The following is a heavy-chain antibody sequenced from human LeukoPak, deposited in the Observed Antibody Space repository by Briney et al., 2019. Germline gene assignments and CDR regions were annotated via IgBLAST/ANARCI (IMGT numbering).Heavy chain of an antibody. CDR3: AKGPAPSTPRYFQH. V-gene: IGHV3-23*01. Sequence: PGGSLRLSCAASGFTFSSYGMSWVRQAPGKGLEWVSAISGSGGSTYYADSVKGRFTVSRDNSKNTLYLQMNSLRAEDTAVYYCAKGPAPSTPRYFQHWGQGTLVTVSS. CDR1: GFTFSSYG. CDR2: ISGSGGST. J-gene: IGHJ1*01.